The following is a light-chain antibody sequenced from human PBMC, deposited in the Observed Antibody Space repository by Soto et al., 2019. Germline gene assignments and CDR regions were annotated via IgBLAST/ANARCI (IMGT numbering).Light chain of an antibody. CDR2: GIS. J-gene: IGKJ1*01. V-gene: IGKV3-15*01. CDR1: QSVSGN. CDR3: QQYNNWPPWT. Sequence: EIVMTQSPATLSVSPGERATLSCRASQSVSGNLAWYQQKPGQAPRLLIYGISTRATGIPVRFSGSGSGTEFTLTISSLQSEDFAVYYCQQYNNWPPWTFGQGTKVDIK.